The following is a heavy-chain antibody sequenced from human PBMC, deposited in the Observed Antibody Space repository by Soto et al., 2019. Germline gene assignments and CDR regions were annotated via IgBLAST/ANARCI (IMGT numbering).Heavy chain of an antibody. CDR3: ARELNYYGSGSYDY. CDR1: GYTFTSYG. CDR2: ISAYNTNT. D-gene: IGHD3-10*01. V-gene: IGHV1-18*01. Sequence: ASVKVSCKASGYTFTSYGINWVRQAPGQWLEWMGWISAYNTNTNYAQKLQGRVTMTTDTSTSTAYMELRSLRSDDTAVYYCARELNYYGSGSYDYWGQGTLVTVSS. J-gene: IGHJ4*02.